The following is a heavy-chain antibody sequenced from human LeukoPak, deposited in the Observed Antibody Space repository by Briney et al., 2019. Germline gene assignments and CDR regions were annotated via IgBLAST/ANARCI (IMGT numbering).Heavy chain of an antibody. J-gene: IGHJ4*02. D-gene: IGHD4-17*01. V-gene: IGHV1-2*02. CDR1: GYTFSDYY. CDR2: INPNSGGT. Sequence: ASVKVSCKASGYTFSDYYMHWVRQAPGQGLEWMGWINPNSGGTNYAQKFQGRVTMTRDTSISTAYMELRRLRSDDTAVYYCAKMVLGDYYFDYWGQGTLVTVSS. CDR3: AKMVLGDYYFDY.